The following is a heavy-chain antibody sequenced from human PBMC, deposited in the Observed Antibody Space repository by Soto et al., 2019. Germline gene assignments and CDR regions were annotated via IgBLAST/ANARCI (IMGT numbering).Heavy chain of an antibody. J-gene: IGHJ4*02. Sequence: GGSLRLSCAASGFTFSSYDMHWVRQATGKGLEWVSAIGTAGDTYYPGSVKGRFTISRENAKNSLYLQMNSLRAGDTAVYYCARGPLYYYDSSGYYDYWGQGTLVTVSS. CDR2: IGTAGDT. V-gene: IGHV3-13*04. CDR3: ARGPLYYYDSSGYYDY. D-gene: IGHD3-22*01. CDR1: GFTFSSYD.